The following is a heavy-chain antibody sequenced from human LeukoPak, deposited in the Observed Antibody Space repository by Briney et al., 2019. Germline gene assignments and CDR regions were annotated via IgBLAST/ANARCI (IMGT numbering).Heavy chain of an antibody. CDR2: INPNSGGT. CDR3: ARAPWSAYCSSTSCRFNWFDP. V-gene: IGHV1-2*02. J-gene: IGHJ5*02. Sequence: ASVKVSCKASGYTFTGYYMHWVRQAPGQGLEWMGWINPNSGGTNYAQKFQGRVTMARDTSISTAYMELSRLRSDDTAVYYYARAPWSAYCSSTSCRFNWFDPWGQGTLVTVSS. D-gene: IGHD2-2*01. CDR1: GYTFTGYY.